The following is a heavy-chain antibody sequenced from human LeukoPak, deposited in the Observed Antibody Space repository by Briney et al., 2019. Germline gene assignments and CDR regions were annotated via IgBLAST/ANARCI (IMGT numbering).Heavy chain of an antibody. CDR3: ARDTFIAAAGLLFDY. CDR1: GFTFSSYS. CDR2: ISSSSSYI. D-gene: IGHD6-13*01. Sequence: PGGSLRLSCAASGFTFSSYSMNWVRQAPGKGLEWVSSISSSSSYIYYADSVKGRFTISRDNAKNSLYLQMNSLRAEDTAVYYCARDTFIAAAGLLFDYWGQGTLVTVSS. J-gene: IGHJ4*02. V-gene: IGHV3-21*01.